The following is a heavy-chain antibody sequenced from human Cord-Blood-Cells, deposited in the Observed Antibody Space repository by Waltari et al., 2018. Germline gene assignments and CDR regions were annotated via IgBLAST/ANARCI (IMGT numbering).Heavy chain of an antibody. CDR1: GYTFTGYY. D-gene: IGHD2-2*01. Sequence: QVQLVQSGAEVKKPGASVKVSCKASGYTFTGYYMHWVRQAPGHGLEWMGWINPNSGGTNYAQKFQGRVTMTRDTSISTAYMELSRLRSDDTAVYYCARDRGYCSSTSCYNWFDPWGQGTLVTVSS. CDR3: ARDRGYCSSTSCYNWFDP. J-gene: IGHJ5*02. V-gene: IGHV1-2*02. CDR2: INPNSGGT.